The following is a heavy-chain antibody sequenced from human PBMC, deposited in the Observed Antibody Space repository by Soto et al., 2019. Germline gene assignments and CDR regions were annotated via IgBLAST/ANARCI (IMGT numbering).Heavy chain of an antibody. CDR2: IDPSDSYT. CDR3: ARHMYPDYYGLDV. D-gene: IGHD2-2*01. CDR1: GYSFTSYW. Sequence: PGESLKISWKGSGYSFTSYWISWVLQMPGKGLEWMGRIDPSDSYTNYRPSFQGHVTISADTSISTVYLQWSSLKASDTAIYYCARHMYPDYYGLDVWGQGTTVTVSS. J-gene: IGHJ6*02. V-gene: IGHV5-10-1*01.